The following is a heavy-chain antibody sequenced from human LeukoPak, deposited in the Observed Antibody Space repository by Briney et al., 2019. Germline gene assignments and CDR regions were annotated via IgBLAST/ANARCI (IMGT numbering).Heavy chain of an antibody. CDR3: ARDTPHRGYSSGWYGPEYFDL. CDR1: GFTSTSYS. J-gene: IGHJ2*01. D-gene: IGHD6-19*01. V-gene: IGHV3-7*01. CDR2: IKQDGSEK. Sequence: GGSLRLSCAASGFTSTSYSINWVRQAPGKGLEWVANIKQDGSEKYYVDSVKGRFTISRDNAKNSLYLQMNSLRAEDTAVYYCARDTPHRGYSSGWYGPEYFDLWGRGTLVTVSS.